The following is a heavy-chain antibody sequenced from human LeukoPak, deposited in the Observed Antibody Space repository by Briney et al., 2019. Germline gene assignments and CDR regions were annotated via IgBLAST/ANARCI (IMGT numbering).Heavy chain of an antibody. Sequence: GGSLRLSCAASGFTFSSYAMNWVRQAPGKGLEWVSAISGRAGSTSYADSVKGRFTISRDNSKNSLFLQMNSLRAEDTAVYFCARVKQQLVRLLGRDTTYYYYYYMDVWGKGTTVTVSS. V-gene: IGHV3-23*01. CDR2: ISGRAGST. J-gene: IGHJ6*03. CDR1: GFTFSSYA. D-gene: IGHD6-13*01. CDR3: ARVKQQLVRLLGRDTTYYYYYYMDV.